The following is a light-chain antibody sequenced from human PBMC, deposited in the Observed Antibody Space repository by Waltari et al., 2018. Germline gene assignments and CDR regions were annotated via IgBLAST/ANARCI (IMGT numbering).Light chain of an antibody. CDR3: QQYNSYEWT. CDR1: QSINSW. Sequence: DIQMTQFPSTLSASVGDRLTITCRASQSINSWLAWYQQKPGKAPKLLIHKASILESGGPSRFSGSGSGTEFTLTISSLQPDDFATYYCQQYNSYEWTFGQGTKVAIK. V-gene: IGKV1-5*03. CDR2: KAS. J-gene: IGKJ1*01.